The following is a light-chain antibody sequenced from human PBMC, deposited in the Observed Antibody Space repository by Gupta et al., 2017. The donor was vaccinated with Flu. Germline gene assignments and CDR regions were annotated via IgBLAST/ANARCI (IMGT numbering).Light chain of an antibody. CDR3: GTWDSSLSIGV. V-gene: IGLV1-51*02. J-gene: IGLJ2*01. CDR2: RGD. CDR1: TSNIGNNY. Sequence: QSVLTQPPSVSAAPGQKVTISCSGSTSNIGNNYVSWYQQRPGAAPKLLVYRGDRRPSGIPDRFSASKSDTSATLRITGLQPGDEADYYCGTWDSSLSIGVFGGGTKVTVL.